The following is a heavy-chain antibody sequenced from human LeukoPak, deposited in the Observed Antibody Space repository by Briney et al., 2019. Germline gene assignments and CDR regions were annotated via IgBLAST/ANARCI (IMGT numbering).Heavy chain of an antibody. CDR2: IYSGGST. D-gene: IGHD3-10*01. V-gene: IGHV3-53*01. Sequence: GGSLRLSCAASGFTVSSNYRSWVRQAPGKGLEWVSVIYSGGSTYYADSVKGRFTISRDNSKNTLYLQMNSLRAEDTAVYYCARSGIAEYFQHWGQGTLVTVSS. CDR3: ARSGIAEYFQH. J-gene: IGHJ1*01. CDR1: GFTVSSNY.